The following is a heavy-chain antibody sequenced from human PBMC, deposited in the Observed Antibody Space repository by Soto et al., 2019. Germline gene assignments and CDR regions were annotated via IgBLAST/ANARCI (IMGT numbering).Heavy chain of an antibody. V-gene: IGHV4-31*03. D-gene: IGHD3-3*01. J-gene: IGHJ6*02. CDR1: GGSISSGGYY. CDR2: IYYSGST. CDR3: ARAPRSGYYSWDYYYGMDV. Sequence: LSLTCTVSGGSISSGGYYWSWIRQHPGKGLEWIGYIYYSGSTYYNPSLKSRVTISVDTSKNQFSLKLSSVTAADTAVYYCARAPRSGYYSWDYYYGMDVWGQGTTVTVSS.